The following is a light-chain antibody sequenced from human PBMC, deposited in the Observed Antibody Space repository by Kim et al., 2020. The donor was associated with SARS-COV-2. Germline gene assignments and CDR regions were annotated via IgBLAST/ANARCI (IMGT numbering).Light chain of an antibody. J-gene: IGKJ2*01. V-gene: IGKV1-39*01. Sequence: DIQMTQSPSSLSATVGDKVIITCRASRGITSHLSWYQQRPGSAPKLLVSATSTLRRGVPSRFSGGASGTDFTLTISNLQPDDFATYYCQQTYSAPYTFGPGTELEI. CDR3: QQTYSAPYT. CDR2: ATS. CDR1: RGITSH.